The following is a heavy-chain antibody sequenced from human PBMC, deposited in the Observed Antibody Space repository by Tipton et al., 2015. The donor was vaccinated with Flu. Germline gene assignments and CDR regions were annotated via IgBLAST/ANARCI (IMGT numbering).Heavy chain of an antibody. V-gene: IGHV5-51*01. D-gene: IGHD3-22*01. CDR3: ARRVSSGYMGFDL. Sequence: QLVQSGAEVKKPRESLKISCKGSGYSFTSYWIGWVRQMPGKGLEWIGVIYPADSDTRYSPSFQGQVTISADKSISTAYLQWSSLKASDTAMYYCARRVSSGYMGFDLWGQGTMVTVSS. CDR1: GYSFTSYW. J-gene: IGHJ3*01. CDR2: IYPADSDT.